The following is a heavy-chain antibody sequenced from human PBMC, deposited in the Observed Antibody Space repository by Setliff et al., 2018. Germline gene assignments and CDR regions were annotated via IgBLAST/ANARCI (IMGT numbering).Heavy chain of an antibody. Sequence: SETLSLTCAVSGVSVNSLTWWSWVRQTPGKGLEWIGFIYHDGNPKFNPSVNYNPSLKSRITMSIDKSKNQFSLNLRSVTAADTAVYYCTRGGERYHTANWGHGALVTVSS. D-gene: IGHD2-2*01. J-gene: IGHJ4*01. V-gene: IGHV4-4*02. CDR3: TRGGERYHTAN. CDR2: IYHDGNPKFNPSV. CDR1: GVSVNSLTW.